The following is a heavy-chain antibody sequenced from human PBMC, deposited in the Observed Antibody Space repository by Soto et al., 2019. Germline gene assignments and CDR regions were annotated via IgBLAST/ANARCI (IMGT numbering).Heavy chain of an antibody. V-gene: IGHV4-31*03. Sequence: SETLSLTCTVSGGSINSGGYYWSWIRQHPGKGLEWIGYIYYSGSTYYNPSLKSRVTISVDTSKNQFSLKLSSVTAADTAVYYCARGETYYYDSSGYYNKYYFDYWGQGTLVTVSS. CDR1: GGSINSGGYY. CDR2: IYYSGST. CDR3: ARGETYYYDSSGYYNKYYFDY. J-gene: IGHJ4*02. D-gene: IGHD3-22*01.